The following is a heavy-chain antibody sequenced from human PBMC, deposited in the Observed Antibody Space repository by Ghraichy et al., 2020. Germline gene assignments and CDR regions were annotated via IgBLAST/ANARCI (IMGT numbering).Heavy chain of an antibody. Sequence: SETLSLTCTVSGGSVSSGSYYWSWIRQPPGKGLEWIGYIYYSGSTNYNPSLKSRVTISVDTSKNQLSLKLSSVTAADTAVYYCARDAFSSYYYYMDVWGKGTTVTVSS. CDR2: IYYSGST. CDR3: ARDAFSSYYYYMDV. J-gene: IGHJ6*03. CDR1: GGSVSSGSYY. V-gene: IGHV4-61*01. D-gene: IGHD3-16*01.